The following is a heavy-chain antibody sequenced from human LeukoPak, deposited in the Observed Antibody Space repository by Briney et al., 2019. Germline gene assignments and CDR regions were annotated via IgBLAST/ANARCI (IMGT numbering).Heavy chain of an antibody. J-gene: IGHJ5*02. CDR3: ARVARTPRGFGVVRNWFDP. CDR1: GGSISSHY. CDR2: IYYSGGT. D-gene: IGHD3-3*01. Sequence: SETLSLTCTVSGGSISSHYWSWLRQPPGKGLEWIGYIYYSGGTNYNTPLKSRVTISVDTSKNQSSLKVSSVTAADTAVYYCARVARTPRGFGVVRNWFDPWGQGTLVTVSS. V-gene: IGHV4-59*11.